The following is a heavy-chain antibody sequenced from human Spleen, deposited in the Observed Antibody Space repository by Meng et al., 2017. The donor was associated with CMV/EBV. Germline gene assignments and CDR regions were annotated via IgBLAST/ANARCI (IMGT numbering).Heavy chain of an antibody. CDR3: ARDYDSVNWYFDL. CDR1: HFPFSYYY. V-gene: IGHV3-11*04. Sequence: CAASHFPFSYYYMTWIRQAPGKGLEWISYIRSLGSIKYYADSVKGRFTISRDNAKNSLYLQMNSLRAEDTAVYYCARDYDSVNWYFDLWGRGTLVTVSS. J-gene: IGHJ2*01. CDR2: IRSLGSIK. D-gene: IGHD3-3*01.